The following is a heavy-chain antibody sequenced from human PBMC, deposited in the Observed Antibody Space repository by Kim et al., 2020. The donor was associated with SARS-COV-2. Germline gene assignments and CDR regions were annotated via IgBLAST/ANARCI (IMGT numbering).Heavy chain of an antibody. V-gene: IGHV1-3*01. J-gene: IGHJ5*02. CDR3: ARGNWFDP. Sequence: NGNTEYSQRYQGRVTITRDTSASTAYMERSRLRSEDTAVYYCARGNWFDPWGQGTLVTVSS. CDR2: NGNT.